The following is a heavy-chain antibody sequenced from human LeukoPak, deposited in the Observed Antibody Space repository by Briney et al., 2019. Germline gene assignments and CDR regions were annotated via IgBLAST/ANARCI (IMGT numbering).Heavy chain of an antibody. J-gene: IGHJ4*02. CDR3: ALLGYCSSTSCFRPPFYFDY. Sequence: PSETLSLTCTVSGGSISSSSYYWGWIRQPPGKGLEWIGSIYYSGSTYYNPSLKSRVTISVDTSKNQFSLKLSSVTAADTAVYYCALLGYCSSTSCFRPPFYFDYWGQGTLVTVS. V-gene: IGHV4-39*01. CDR1: GGSISSSSYY. D-gene: IGHD2-2*01. CDR2: IYYSGST.